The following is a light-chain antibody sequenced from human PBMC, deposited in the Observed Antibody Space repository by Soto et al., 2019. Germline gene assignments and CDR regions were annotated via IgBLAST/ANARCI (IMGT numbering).Light chain of an antibody. CDR3: AAWDDSLKAV. V-gene: IGLV1-44*01. CDR1: SSNIGSNT. CDR2: DNN. Sequence: QSVLTQPPSASGTPGQRVTISCSGSSSNIGSNTVTWYQQLPGTAPKLLIYDNNHRPSGVPDRFSGSKSGTSASLAISGLESEDEADYYCAAWDDSLKAVFGGGPQLTVL. J-gene: IGLJ7*01.